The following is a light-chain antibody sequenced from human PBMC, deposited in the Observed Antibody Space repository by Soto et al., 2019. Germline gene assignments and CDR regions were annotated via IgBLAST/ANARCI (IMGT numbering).Light chain of an antibody. CDR3: QTWGMGILVV. CDR2: VNSDGSH. V-gene: IGLV4-69*01. CDR1: SGHSNYA. Sequence: QLVLTQSSSASASLGASVKLTCTLSSGHSNYAIAWHQQQPEKGPRFLMKVNSDGSHRKGDGIPDRFSGSSSGAERYLTISSLQFEDEADYYCQTWGMGILVVFGGGTKLTVL. J-gene: IGLJ2*01.